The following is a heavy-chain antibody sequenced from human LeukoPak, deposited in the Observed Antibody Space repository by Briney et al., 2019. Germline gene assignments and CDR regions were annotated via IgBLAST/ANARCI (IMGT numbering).Heavy chain of an antibody. Sequence: GASVKVSCKTSGYTFTGYYMHWVRQAPGQGLEWMGWINPNSGGTNYAQKFQGRVTMTRDTSISTAYMELSRLRSDDTAVYYCARAWAAAMVLDYWGQGTLVTVSS. D-gene: IGHD5-18*01. CDR3: ARAWAAAMVLDY. CDR1: GYTFTGYY. V-gene: IGHV1-2*02. J-gene: IGHJ4*02. CDR2: INPNSGGT.